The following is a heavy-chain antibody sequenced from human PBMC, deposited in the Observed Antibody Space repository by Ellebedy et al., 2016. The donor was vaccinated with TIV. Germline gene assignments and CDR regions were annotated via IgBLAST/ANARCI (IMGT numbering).Heavy chain of an antibody. Sequence: MPSETLSLTCIVSGSSISGYYWSWIRQPPGKGLEYIGHIHYSGNSDYNPSLKSRLIISVDESKNQFSLRLRSVTAADTAVYYCARLPSNYGRQLGMDVWGQGATVTVSS. V-gene: IGHV4-59*08. D-gene: IGHD3-10*01. CDR3: ARLPSNYGRQLGMDV. CDR2: IHYSGNS. J-gene: IGHJ6*02. CDR1: GSSISGYY.